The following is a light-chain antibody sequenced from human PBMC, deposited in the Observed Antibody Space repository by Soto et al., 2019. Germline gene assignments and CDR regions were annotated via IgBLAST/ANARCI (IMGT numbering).Light chain of an antibody. CDR2: RAS. CDR3: QQYSSSPRT. CDR1: HYIYSN. V-gene: IGKV3-15*01. J-gene: IGKJ1*01. Sequence: EIVMTQSPATLSVSPGERATLSCTASHYIYSNVAWFQQRPGQAPRLRIYRASTRATVTPARFSGSGSGTEFTLTINSLQSEDFAVYSCQQYSSSPRTFGQGTKVDIK.